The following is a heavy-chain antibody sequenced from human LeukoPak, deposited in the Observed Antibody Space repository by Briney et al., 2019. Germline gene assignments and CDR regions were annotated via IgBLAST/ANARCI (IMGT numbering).Heavy chain of an antibody. Sequence: GASVKVSCKASGYTFTGYYMHWVRQAPGQGLEWMGWINPNSGGTNYAQKFQGRVTMTRDTTISTAYMELTRLISDDTAVYYCAREGGYDILTGYQDYWGQGTLVTVSS. J-gene: IGHJ4*02. D-gene: IGHD3-9*01. CDR3: AREGGYDILTGYQDY. V-gene: IGHV1-2*02. CDR2: INPNSGGT. CDR1: GYTFTGYY.